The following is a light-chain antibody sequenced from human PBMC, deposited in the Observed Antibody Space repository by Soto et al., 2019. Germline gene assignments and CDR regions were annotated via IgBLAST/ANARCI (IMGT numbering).Light chain of an antibody. CDR2: AAS. CDR1: QSISSF. Sequence: DIQMTQSPASLSASVGDRVTITCRASQSISSFLNWYQQKPGKAPKLLIYAASSLKNGVPSRFSGSGSGTDFTLSISSLQPEDFATYYCQQSYSAPRTFGQGTRLEIK. J-gene: IGKJ5*01. CDR3: QQSYSAPRT. V-gene: IGKV1-39*01.